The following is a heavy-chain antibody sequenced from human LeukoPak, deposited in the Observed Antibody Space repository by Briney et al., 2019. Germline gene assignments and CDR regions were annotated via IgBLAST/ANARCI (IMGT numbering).Heavy chain of an antibody. Sequence: GGSLRLSCAASGFTFSSYAMSWVRQAPGKGLEWVSAISGSGGSTYYADSVKGRFTISRDNSKNTVYLQMNSLRAEDTAVYFCAKPRGLAIVGAHFDYWGQGTLVTVSS. V-gene: IGHV3-23*01. CDR3: AKPRGLAIVGAHFDY. CDR2: ISGSGGST. D-gene: IGHD1-26*01. CDR1: GFTFSSYA. J-gene: IGHJ4*02.